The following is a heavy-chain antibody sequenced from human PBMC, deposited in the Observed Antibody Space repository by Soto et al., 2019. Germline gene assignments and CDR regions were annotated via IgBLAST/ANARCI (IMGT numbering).Heavy chain of an antibody. CDR3: AKRSYYGSGSPYYYYGMDV. Sequence: GGSLRLSCAASGFTFSGFAMSWVRQAPGKGLEWVSAISGSGGSTYYADSVKCRFTISRDNSKNTLYLQMNSLRAEDTAVYYCAKRSYYGSGSPYYYYGMDVWGQGTTVTVSS. J-gene: IGHJ6*02. CDR2: ISGSGGST. D-gene: IGHD3-10*01. CDR1: GFTFSGFA. V-gene: IGHV3-23*01.